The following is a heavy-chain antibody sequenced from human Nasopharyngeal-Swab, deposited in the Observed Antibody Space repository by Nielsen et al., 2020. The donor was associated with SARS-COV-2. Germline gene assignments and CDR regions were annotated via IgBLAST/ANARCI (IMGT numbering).Heavy chain of an antibody. V-gene: IGHV1-46*01. J-gene: IGHJ6*02. Sequence: ASVKVSCKACGDTFTSYYMHCVRQAPGQGLEWMGIINPSGGSTSYAQKFQGRVTMTRDTSTSTVYMELSSLRSEDTAVYYCARDPTPADDSSSSLDYYYGMDVWGQGTTVTVSS. CDR3: ARDPTPADDSSSSLDYYYGMDV. CDR2: INPSGGST. CDR1: GDTFTSYY. D-gene: IGHD6-6*01.